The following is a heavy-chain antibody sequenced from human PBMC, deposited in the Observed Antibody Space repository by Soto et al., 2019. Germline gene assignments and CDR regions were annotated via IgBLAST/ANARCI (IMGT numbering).Heavy chain of an antibody. CDR2: INHSGST. CDR1: GGSFSGYY. Sequence: SETLSLTCAVHGGSFSGYYWSWICQPPGKGLEWIGEINHSGSTNYNPSLKSRVTISVDTSRNQFSLKLSSVTAADTAVYYCARVSREQYTYYYYGMDVWGQGTTVTVYS. CDR3: ARVSREQYTYYYYGMDV. D-gene: IGHD4-4*01. J-gene: IGHJ6*02. V-gene: IGHV4-34*01.